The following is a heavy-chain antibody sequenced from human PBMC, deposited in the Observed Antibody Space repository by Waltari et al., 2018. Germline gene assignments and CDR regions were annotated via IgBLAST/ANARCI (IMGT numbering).Heavy chain of an antibody. CDR2: SSGSSSYI. CDR1: GFTFSSYS. J-gene: IGHJ6*03. CDR3: AREGFYYYYYMDV. V-gene: IGHV3-21*01. Sequence: EVQLVESGGGLVKPGGSLRLSGAASGFTFSSYSMNWVRQAPGKGLGWVAASSGSSSYIYYADSVKGRFTISRDNAKNSRYLQMNSLRAEDTAVYYCAREGFYYYYYMDVWGKGTTVTIAS.